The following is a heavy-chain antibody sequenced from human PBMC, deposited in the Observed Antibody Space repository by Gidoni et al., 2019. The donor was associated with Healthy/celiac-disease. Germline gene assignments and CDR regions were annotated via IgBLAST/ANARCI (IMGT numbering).Heavy chain of an antibody. CDR1: GFTFSSYW. CDR2: IKQDGSEK. J-gene: IGHJ6*02. V-gene: IGHV3-7*01. CDR3: ARDLEYYDFWSGYYRSYYGMDV. D-gene: IGHD3-3*01. Sequence: EVQLVESGGGLVQPGGSLRLSCAASGFTFSSYWMSWVRQAPGKGLEWVANIKQDGSEKYYVDSVKGRFTISRDNAKNSLYLQMNSLRAEDTAVYYCARDLEYYDFWSGYYRSYYGMDVWGQGTTVTVS.